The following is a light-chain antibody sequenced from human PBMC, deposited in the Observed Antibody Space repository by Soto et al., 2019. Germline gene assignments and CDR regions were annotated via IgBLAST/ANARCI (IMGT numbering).Light chain of an antibody. V-gene: IGKV1-5*03. CDR2: KAS. CDR1: QSISSR. Sequence: DIQMTQSPSTLSASVGDRATITCRAGQSISSRLAWYQQKPGKAPKLLIYKASSLESGVPSRFSGSGSGTEFTLTISSLQPDDFATYYCQQYNSYPWTFGQGTKVEIK. J-gene: IGKJ1*01. CDR3: QQYNSYPWT.